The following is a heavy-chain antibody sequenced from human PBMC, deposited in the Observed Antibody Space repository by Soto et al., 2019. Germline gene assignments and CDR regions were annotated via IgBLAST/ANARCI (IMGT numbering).Heavy chain of an antibody. CDR2: IYYSGST. CDR3: ARDGGDYA. Sequence: PSETLSLTCTVSCGSVSSGSYYWSWIRQPPGKGLEWIGYIYYSGSTNYNPSLKSRVTISVDTSKNQFSLKLSSVTAADTAVYYCARDGGDYAWGQGTLVTVSS. J-gene: IGHJ5*02. V-gene: IGHV4-61*01. D-gene: IGHD4-17*01. CDR1: CGSVSSGSYY.